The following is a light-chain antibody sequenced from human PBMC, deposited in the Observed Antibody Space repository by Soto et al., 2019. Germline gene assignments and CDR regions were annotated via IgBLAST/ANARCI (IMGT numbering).Light chain of an antibody. CDR3: LQHNTYPRT. CDR1: QGIRDD. V-gene: IGKV1-17*01. J-gene: IGKJ1*01. CDR2: GAS. Sequence: DIQMTQSPSSLSASVGDRVTITCRASQGIRDDLSWYQQKPGKAPKRLIYGASTLQSGVPLRVSGSGSGTGFPLTLSSLQPEDSATYYCLQHNTYPRTFGQGTKVEI.